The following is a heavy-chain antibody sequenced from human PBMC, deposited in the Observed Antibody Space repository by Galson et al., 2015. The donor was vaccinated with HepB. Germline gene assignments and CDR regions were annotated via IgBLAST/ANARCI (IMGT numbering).Heavy chain of an antibody. CDR1: GFTFSSYS. CDR3: ARAHTLNYCSSTSCYTTEFDY. V-gene: IGHV3-21*05. CDR2: ISSSSSYI. Sequence: SLRLSCAASGFTFSSYSMNWVRQAPGKGLEWVSYISSSSSYIYYADSVKGRFTISRDNAKNSLYLQMNSLRAEDTAVYYCARAHTLNYCSSTSCYTTEFDYWGQGTLVTVSS. J-gene: IGHJ4*02. D-gene: IGHD2-2*02.